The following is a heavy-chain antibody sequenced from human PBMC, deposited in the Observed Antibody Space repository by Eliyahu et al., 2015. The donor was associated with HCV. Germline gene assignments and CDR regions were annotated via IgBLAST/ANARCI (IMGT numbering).Heavy chain of an antibody. CDR2: INWDGGIT. V-gene: IGHV3-74*01. Sequence: EVQLVESGGGLVQPGGSLRLXCAASGFTFRNYWMYWVRQAPGMGLVWVSRINWDGGITGHADSVKGRFTVSRDNAKNTLDLQMNNLRVDDTAVYFCARGSDSWGQGTVVTVSS. CDR3: ARGSDS. J-gene: IGHJ4*02. CDR1: GFTFRNYW.